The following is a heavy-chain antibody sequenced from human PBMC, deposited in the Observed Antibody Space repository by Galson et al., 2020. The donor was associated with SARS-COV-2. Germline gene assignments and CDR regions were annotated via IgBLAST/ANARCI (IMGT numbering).Heavy chain of an antibody. CDR3: ARIAGYYDYYFDF. CDR1: GFSLSTSGMR. CDR2: IDWDAEK. D-gene: IGHD3-22*01. J-gene: IGHJ4*02. Sequence: SGPTLVKPTQTLTLTCTFSGFSLSTSGMRVSWIRQPPGKALEWLARIDWDAEKFYSPSLKNRLTISMDTSKNQVVLKITDVDPVDTATYYCARIAGYYDYYFDFWGQGALVTVSS. V-gene: IGHV2-70*04.